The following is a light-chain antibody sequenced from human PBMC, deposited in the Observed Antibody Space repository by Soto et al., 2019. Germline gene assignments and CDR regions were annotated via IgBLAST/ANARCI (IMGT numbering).Light chain of an antibody. J-gene: IGLJ2*01. CDR3: SSYTSSNSVV. CDR2: EVS. V-gene: IGLV2-18*02. CDR1: STDVGSYNR. Sequence: QSALTQPPSVSGSPGQSVTISCTGTSTDVGSYNRVSWYQQPPDTAPKLMIYEVSYRPSGVPDRFSGSKSGNTASLTISGLQAEDEADYYCSSYTSSNSVVFGGGTQLTVL.